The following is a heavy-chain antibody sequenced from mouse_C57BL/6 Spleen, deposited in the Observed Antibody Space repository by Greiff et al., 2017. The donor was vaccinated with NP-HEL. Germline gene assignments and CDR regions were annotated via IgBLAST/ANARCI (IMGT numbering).Heavy chain of an antibody. V-gene: IGHV5-16*01. D-gene: IGHD1-1*01. CDR3: ARGGFYYGSSHWYFDV. J-gene: IGHJ1*03. CDR2: INYDGSST. CDR1: GFTFSDYY. Sequence: EVHLVESEGGLVQPGSSMKLSCTASGFTFSDYYMAWVRQVPEKGLEWVANINYDGSSTYYLDSLKSRFIISRDNAKNILYLQMSSLKSEDTATYYCARGGFYYGSSHWYFDVWGTGTTVTVSS.